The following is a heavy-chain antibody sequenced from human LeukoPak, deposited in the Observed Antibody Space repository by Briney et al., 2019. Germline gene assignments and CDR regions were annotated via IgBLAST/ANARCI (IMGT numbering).Heavy chain of an antibody. V-gene: IGHV1-69*04. D-gene: IGHD3-16*01. CDR2: IIPILGIA. CDR1: GGTFSSYT. Sequence: SVKVSCKASGGTFSSYTISWVRQAPRQGLECMGRIIPILGIANYAQKFQGRVTITADKSTSTAYMELSSLRSEHTAVYYCAREGRSGIIWFDPWGQGTLVTVSS. CDR3: AREGRSGIIWFDP. J-gene: IGHJ5*02.